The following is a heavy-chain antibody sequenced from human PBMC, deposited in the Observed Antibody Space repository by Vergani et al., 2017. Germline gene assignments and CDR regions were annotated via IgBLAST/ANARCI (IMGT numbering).Heavy chain of an antibody. CDR3: ARALSTYYDFWSGYSGNWFDP. D-gene: IGHD3-3*01. J-gene: IGHJ5*02. CDR2: IYYSGST. V-gene: IGHV4-31*03. Sequence: QVQLQESGPGLVKPSQTLSLTCTVSGGSISSGGYYWSWIRQHPGKGLEWIGYIYYSGSTYYNPSLKSRVTITVDTSKNPFSLKLSSVTAADTAVYYCARALSTYYDFWSGYSGNWFDPWGQGTLVTVSS. CDR1: GGSISSGGYY.